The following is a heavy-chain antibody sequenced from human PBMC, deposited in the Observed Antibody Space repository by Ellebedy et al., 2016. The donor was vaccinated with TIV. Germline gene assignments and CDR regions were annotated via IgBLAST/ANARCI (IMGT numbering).Heavy chain of an antibody. J-gene: IGHJ5*02. CDR2: IYWDDDK. D-gene: IGHD3-10*01. Sequence: SGPTLVKPTQTLTLTCTFSGFSLTTSGVGVGWIRQPPGKALEWLAHIYWDDDKRYSPSLKSRLTISKDTSKNQVVLTMTNMDPVDTATYYCAHYSYGSFGGDWFDPWGQGTLVTVSS. CDR3: AHYSYGSFGGDWFDP. V-gene: IGHV2-5*02. CDR1: GFSLTTSGVG.